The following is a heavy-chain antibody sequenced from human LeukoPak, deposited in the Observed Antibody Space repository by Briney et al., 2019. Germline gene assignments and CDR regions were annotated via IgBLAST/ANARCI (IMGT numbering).Heavy chain of an antibody. CDR3: ATHGREPPDGGHQYFQH. J-gene: IGHJ1*01. CDR1: GFNFSTYW. CDR2: IKEDGSEK. V-gene: IGHV3-7*03. D-gene: IGHD1-14*01. Sequence: GGSLRLSCAASGFNFSTYWMSWVRQAPGKGLEWVANIKEDGSEKNYADSVKGRFTISRDNAKNSLYLQMNSLRAEDTAVYYCATHGREPPDGGHQYFQHWGQGTLVTVSS.